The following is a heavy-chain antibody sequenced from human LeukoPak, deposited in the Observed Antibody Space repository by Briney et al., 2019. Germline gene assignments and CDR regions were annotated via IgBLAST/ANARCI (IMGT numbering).Heavy chain of an antibody. CDR1: GFSFSNYE. CDR3: AREGQIAMVRGVLDYYYYYYMDV. J-gene: IGHJ6*03. Sequence: PEGSLRLSCAASGFSFSNYEMNWVRQAPGKGLEWVSYISSSGSTIYYADSVKGRFTISRDNAKNSLYLQMNSLRAEDTAVYYCAREGQIAMVRGVLDYYYYYYMDVWGKGTTVTISS. V-gene: IGHV3-48*03. D-gene: IGHD3-10*01. CDR2: ISSSGSTI.